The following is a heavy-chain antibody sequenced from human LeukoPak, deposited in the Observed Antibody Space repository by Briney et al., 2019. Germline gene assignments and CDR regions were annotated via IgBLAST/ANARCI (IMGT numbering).Heavy chain of an antibody. CDR3: ARDMRVGATWDFDY. CDR1: GGSISSYY. V-gene: IGHV4-30-4*08. J-gene: IGHJ4*02. Sequence: TSETLSLTCTVSGGSISSYYWSWIRQPPGKGLEWIGYIYYSGSTYYNPSLKSRVTISVDTSKNQFSLKLSSVIAADTAVYYCARDMRVGATWDFDYWGQGTLVTVSS. D-gene: IGHD1-26*01. CDR2: IYYSGST.